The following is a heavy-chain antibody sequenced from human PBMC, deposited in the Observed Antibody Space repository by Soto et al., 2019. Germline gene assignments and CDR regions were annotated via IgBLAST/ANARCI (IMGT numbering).Heavy chain of an antibody. CDR1: GFTFSSYD. V-gene: IGHV3-13*01. J-gene: IGHJ6*02. Sequence: PGGSLRLSCAASGFTFSSYDMHWVRQATGKGLEWVSAIGTAGDTYYPGSVKGRFTISGENAKNSLYLQMNSLRAGDTAVYYCARAYYDILTGYYYYGMDVWGQGTTVTVSS. CDR2: IGTAGDT. D-gene: IGHD3-9*01. CDR3: ARAYYDILTGYYYYGMDV.